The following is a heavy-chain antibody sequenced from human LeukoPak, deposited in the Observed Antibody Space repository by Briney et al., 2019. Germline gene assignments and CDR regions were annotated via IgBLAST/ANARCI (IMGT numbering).Heavy chain of an antibody. CDR1: GFIFSSYA. V-gene: IGHV3-23*01. J-gene: IGHJ4*02. CDR3: AKLAKYFYGSETYYFFEH. CDR2: IGATGSST. D-gene: IGHD3-10*01. Sequence: PGGSLRLSCAASGFIFSSYAMTWVRQAPGKGLEWVSGIGATGSSTYHADSVKGRFTISRDNAKNSLYLQMNSLRVEDTAVYYCAKLAKYFYGSETYYFFEHWGQGTPVTASS.